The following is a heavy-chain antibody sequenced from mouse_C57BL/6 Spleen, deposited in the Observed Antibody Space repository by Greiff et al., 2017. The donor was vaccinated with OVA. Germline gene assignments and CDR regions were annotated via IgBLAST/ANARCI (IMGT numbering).Heavy chain of an antibody. CDR3: ANDYDDAWFAY. J-gene: IGHJ3*01. CDR2: IHPNSGST. CDR1: GYTFTSYW. Sequence: VQLQQPGAELVKPGASVKLSCKASGYTFTSYWMHWVKQRPGQGLEWIGMIHPNSGSTNYNERFKSKATLTVDKSSSTAYMQLSSLTSEDSAVYYCANDYDDAWFAYWGQGTLVTVSA. D-gene: IGHD2-4*01. V-gene: IGHV1-64*01.